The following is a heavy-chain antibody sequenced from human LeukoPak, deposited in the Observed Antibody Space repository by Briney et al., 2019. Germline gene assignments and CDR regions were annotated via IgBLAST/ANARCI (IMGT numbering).Heavy chain of an antibody. V-gene: IGHV3-66*02. Sequence: PGGSLRLSCAASGFILRSNFMSWVRQAPGKGLAWVSLIYSGGSTYYADSVKGRFTISRDNSKNTLYFQMNSLRAEDTAVYYCARVPVWSGYLDAFDIWGQGTMVTVSS. J-gene: IGHJ3*02. CDR2: IYSGGST. CDR1: GFILRSNF. D-gene: IGHD3-3*01. CDR3: ARVPVWSGYLDAFDI.